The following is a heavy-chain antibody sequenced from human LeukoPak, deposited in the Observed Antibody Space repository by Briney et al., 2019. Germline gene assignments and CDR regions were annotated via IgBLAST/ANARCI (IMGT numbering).Heavy chain of an antibody. Sequence: ASVKVSCKASGYTFTGYYMHWVRQAPGQGLEWMGWINPNSGGANYAQKFQDRVTMTRDTSISTVYMELSRLRSDDTAVYYCARSPDILTGEKFDYWGQGTLVTVSS. D-gene: IGHD3-9*01. CDR3: ARSPDILTGEKFDY. J-gene: IGHJ4*02. CDR1: GYTFTGYY. CDR2: INPNSGGA. V-gene: IGHV1-2*02.